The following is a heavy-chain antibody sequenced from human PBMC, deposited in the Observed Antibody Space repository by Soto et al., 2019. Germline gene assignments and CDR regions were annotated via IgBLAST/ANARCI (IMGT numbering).Heavy chain of an antibody. CDR1: GFTFSSYA. D-gene: IGHD3-10*01. V-gene: IGHV3-23*01. Sequence: GGSLRLSCAASGFTFSSYAVSWVRQAPGKGLEWVSAISGSGGSTYYADSVKGRFTISRDNSKNTLYLQMNSLRAEDTAVYYCAKDRSYYYAKPAFDIWGQGTMVTVSS. J-gene: IGHJ3*02. CDR2: ISGSGGST. CDR3: AKDRSYYYAKPAFDI.